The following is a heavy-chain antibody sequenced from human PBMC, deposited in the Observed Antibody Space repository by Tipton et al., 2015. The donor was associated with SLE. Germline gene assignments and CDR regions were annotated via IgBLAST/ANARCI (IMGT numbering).Heavy chain of an antibody. Sequence: TLSLTCTVSGGSISSGDDYWGWIRQPPGKGLEWIGEIYHSGSTNYNPSLKSRVTISVDKSKNQFSLKLSSVTAADTAVYYCARRNSGWFPLDYWGQGTLVTVSS. J-gene: IGHJ4*02. CDR2: IYHSGST. V-gene: IGHV4-39*07. CDR3: ARRNSGWFPLDY. CDR1: GGSISSGDDY. D-gene: IGHD6-19*01.